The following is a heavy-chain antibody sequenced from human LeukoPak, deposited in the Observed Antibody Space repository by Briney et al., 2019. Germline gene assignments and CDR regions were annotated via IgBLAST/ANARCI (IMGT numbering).Heavy chain of an antibody. J-gene: IGHJ6*03. CDR3: AKDTRIYYYYYYMDV. CDR2: IRYDGSNK. Sequence: GGSLRLSCAASGFTFSSYGMHWVRQAPGKGLEWVAFIRYDGSNKYYADSVKGRFTISRDNSKNTLYLQMNSLRAEDTAVYYCAKDTRIYYYYYYMDVWGKGTTVTVSS. V-gene: IGHV3-30*02. CDR1: GFTFSSYG.